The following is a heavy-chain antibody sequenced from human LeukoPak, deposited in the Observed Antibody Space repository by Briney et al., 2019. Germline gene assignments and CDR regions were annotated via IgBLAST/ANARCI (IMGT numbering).Heavy chain of an antibody. CDR1: GGSPKVYH. CDR2: IKYRGEI. V-gene: IGHV4-34*01. CDR3: ARMNVVRADDSRYKDYFYGLDV. D-gene: IGHD3-10*01. J-gene: IGHJ6*04. Sequence: SETLSLTQAVAGGSPKVYHRSWIPQAPRVGPGWTGEIKYRGEIHYKPSLMGRVAISGDTSKNEMSLKLTSVTAADTAVYYCARMNVVRADDSRYKDYFYGLDVWGEGTTVSVSS.